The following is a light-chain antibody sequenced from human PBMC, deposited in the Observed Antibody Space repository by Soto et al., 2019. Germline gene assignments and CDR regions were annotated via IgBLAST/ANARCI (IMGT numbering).Light chain of an antibody. J-gene: IGKJ1*01. V-gene: IGKV1-39*01. CDR2: AAS. Sequence: DIPMTQSPSSLSASVGDRVTITCRASQSISSYLNWYQQKPGKAPKLLIYAASSLQSGVPSRFSGSGSGTDFTPTISSLQPEDVATYYCQQSYSTPWTFGQGTKVDIK. CDR1: QSISSY. CDR3: QQSYSTPWT.